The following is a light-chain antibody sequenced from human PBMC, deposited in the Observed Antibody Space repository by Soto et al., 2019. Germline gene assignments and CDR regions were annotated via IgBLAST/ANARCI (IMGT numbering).Light chain of an antibody. CDR1: SSDVGGSNY. V-gene: IGLV2-14*01. J-gene: IGLJ2*01. CDR3: SSYSTTSTLAV. CDR2: EVS. Sequence: QSALIQPASVSGSPGQLITISCTGTSSDVGGSNYVSWYQHHPHRAPKLLIYEVSYRPSGVSNRFSGSKSGNTASLTISGLQPEDEADYYCSSYSTTSTLAVFGGGTKVTVL.